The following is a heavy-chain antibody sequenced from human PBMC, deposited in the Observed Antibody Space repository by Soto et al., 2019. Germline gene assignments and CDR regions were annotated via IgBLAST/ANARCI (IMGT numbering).Heavy chain of an antibody. CDR2: IDDTGAT. CDR3: AREMYTTRLDC. CDR1: GVSISNGGYY. V-gene: IGHV4-31*03. D-gene: IGHD1-1*01. Sequence: SGTLSLTCSVSGVSISNGGYYWNWIRQHPGKGLEWIGYIDDTGATYYNPSLRSRVSMSVDTSRNQLSLRLTSVTAADTAREDGAREMYTTRLDCGGPGTQVPVS. J-gene: IGHJ4*02.